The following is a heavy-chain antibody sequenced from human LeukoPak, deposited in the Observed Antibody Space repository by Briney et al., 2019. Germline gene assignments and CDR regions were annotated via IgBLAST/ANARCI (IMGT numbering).Heavy chain of an antibody. CDR1: GFTFSHYG. CDR2: IWSDGTNQ. Sequence: GGSLRLSCAAAGFTFSHYGMHWVRLAPGKGLEWVAVIWSDGTNQYYAESVKGRFTISRDDSAKTVYLQMNSLRREDTGVYYCAKDAQRGFDYSNSLEYWGQGTPVTVST. V-gene: IGHV3-33*06. J-gene: IGHJ4*02. CDR3: AKDAQRGFDYSNSLEY. D-gene: IGHD4-11*01.